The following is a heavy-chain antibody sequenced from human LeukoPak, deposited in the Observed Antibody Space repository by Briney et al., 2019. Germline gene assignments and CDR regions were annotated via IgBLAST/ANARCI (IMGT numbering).Heavy chain of an antibody. D-gene: IGHD3-9*01. CDR2: ISSSSSYI. CDR1: GFTFSSYS. V-gene: IGHV3-21*01. J-gene: IGHJ6*03. CDR3: ARARTYYDILTGYYDLGYYYYMDV. Sequence: GGSLRLSCAASGFTFSSYSMNWVRQAPGKGLEWVSSISSSSSYIYYADSEKGRFTISRDNAKNSLYLQMNSLRAEDTAVYYCARARTYYDILTGYYDLGYYYYMDVWGKGTTVTVSS.